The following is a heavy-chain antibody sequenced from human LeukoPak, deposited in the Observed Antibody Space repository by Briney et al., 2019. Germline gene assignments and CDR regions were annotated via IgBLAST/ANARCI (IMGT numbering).Heavy chain of an antibody. Sequence: GGSLRLSCTASGFTFSRYSMNWVRQAPGKGLEWVSSISGDSGFIYYADSLKGRFTISRDNAKTSLYLQMNSLRAEDTALYYCARGSRPTVTAAGNWGQGTLVTVSS. D-gene: IGHD4-17*01. V-gene: IGHV3-21*01. CDR1: GFTFSRYS. J-gene: IGHJ4*02. CDR2: ISGDSGFI. CDR3: ARGSRPTVTAAGN.